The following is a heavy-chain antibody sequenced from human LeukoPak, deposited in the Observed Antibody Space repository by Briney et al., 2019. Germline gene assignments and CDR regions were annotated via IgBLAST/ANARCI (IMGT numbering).Heavy chain of an antibody. Sequence: PGGSLRLSCAASGFTFSTCAMSWVRQAPGKGLEWVSTISGGGRSTDYADSVKGQFTISRDNSKNTLYLQMNSLRAEDTAVYYCVRERYFDYWGQGTLVTVSS. CDR3: VRERYFDY. CDR2: ISGGGRST. J-gene: IGHJ4*02. CDR1: GFTFSTCA. V-gene: IGHV3-23*01.